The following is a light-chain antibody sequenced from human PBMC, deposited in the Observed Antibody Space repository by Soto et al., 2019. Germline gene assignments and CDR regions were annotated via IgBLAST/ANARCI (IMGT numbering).Light chain of an antibody. V-gene: IGLV8-61*01. CDR1: SGSVSTSYY. CDR2: STN. J-gene: IGLJ3*02. CDR3: VLYMGSGMWV. Sequence: QTVVTQEPSFSVSPGRTVTLTCGLSSGSVSTSYYPSWYQQTPGQAPRTLIYSTNPRSSGVPDRFSGSILGNKAALTITGAQADDESDYYCVLYMGSGMWVFGGGTKLTVL.